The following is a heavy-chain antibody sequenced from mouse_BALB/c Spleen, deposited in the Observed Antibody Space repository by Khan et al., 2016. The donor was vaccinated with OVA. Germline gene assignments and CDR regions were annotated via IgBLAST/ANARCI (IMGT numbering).Heavy chain of an antibody. CDR3: ARGYFGNYEFAY. J-gene: IGHJ3*01. CDR1: GYTFTNYW. D-gene: IGHD2-1*01. V-gene: IGHV1S132*01. CDR2: IFPGTGTT. Sequence: QVQLQQSGAELVKPGASVKLSCKTSGYTFTNYWIQWVKQRPGQGLGWIGEIFPGTGTTYYNENFKAKATLTIDTSSSTAHMQLSSLTSEDSAVYFYARGYFGNYEFAYWGQGTLVTVSA.